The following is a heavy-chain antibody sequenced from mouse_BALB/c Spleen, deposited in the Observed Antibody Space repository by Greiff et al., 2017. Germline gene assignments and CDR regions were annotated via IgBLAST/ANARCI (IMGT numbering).Heavy chain of an antibody. CDR3: ARQEGSYYAMDY. V-gene: IGHV1S56*01. Sequence: VQGVESGPELVKPGASVRISCKASGYTFTSYYIHWVKQRPGQGLEWIGWIYPGNVNTKYNEKFKGKATLTADKSSSTAYMQLSSLTSEDSAVYFCARQEGSYYAMDYWGQGTSVTVSS. CDR1: GYTFTSYY. J-gene: IGHJ4*01. CDR2: IYPGNVNT. D-gene: IGHD1-1*02.